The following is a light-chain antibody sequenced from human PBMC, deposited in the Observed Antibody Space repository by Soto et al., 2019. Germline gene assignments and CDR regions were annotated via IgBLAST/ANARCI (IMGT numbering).Light chain of an antibody. Sequence: DIQLTQSPFFLSACVGDRVTITCLASQGIGRQLVWYQQKPGQATNVLIYAASTLQSGVPSRFSGSVSGQVFTLTISSLQPEDFATYYCQQRENYPIIFGQGTRLQVK. CDR2: AAS. J-gene: IGKJ5*01. CDR1: QGIGRQ. V-gene: IGKV1-9*01. CDR3: QQRENYPII.